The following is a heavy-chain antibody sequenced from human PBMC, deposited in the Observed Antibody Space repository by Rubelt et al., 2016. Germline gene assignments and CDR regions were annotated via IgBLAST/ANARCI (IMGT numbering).Heavy chain of an antibody. CDR3: ARNWGFDY. Sequence: EVQLVESGGGLVQPGGSLRLSCAASGSSFSTSWMHWVRQVPGKGLVWVSRINSDGSRSTSSDAVKGRFTISRDNAGNMVFLQMNSLGAEETAVYYCARNWGFDYWGQGTLVTVSS. V-gene: IGHV3-74*01. CDR2: INSDGSRS. J-gene: IGHJ4*02. D-gene: IGHD7-27*01. CDR1: GSSFSTSW.